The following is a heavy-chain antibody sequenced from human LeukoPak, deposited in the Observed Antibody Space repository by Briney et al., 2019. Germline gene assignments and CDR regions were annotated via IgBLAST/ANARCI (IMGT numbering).Heavy chain of an antibody. CDR3: AREDGNLPFDI. V-gene: IGHV4-4*02. CDR1: GASITSSHW. Sequence: PSETLSLTCAVSGASITSSHWWSWARQPPGKGLEWIGYIYHSGSTYYNPSLKSRATISVDTSKNQFSLKLSSVTAADTAVYYCAREDGNLPFDIWGQGTMVIVSS. D-gene: IGHD4-23*01. J-gene: IGHJ3*02. CDR2: IYHSGST.